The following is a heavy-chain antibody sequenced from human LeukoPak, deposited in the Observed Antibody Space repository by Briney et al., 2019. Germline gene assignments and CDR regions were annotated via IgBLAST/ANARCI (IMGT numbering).Heavy chain of an antibody. V-gene: IGHV3-15*01. D-gene: IGHD5-24*01. J-gene: IGHJ4*02. CDR3: TWMARIFTVDY. Sequence: GASLRLSCVLSGLTFSDAWMSWVRQAPGKGLEWVGRIRNDRITDYAAPVQGRFSISRDNSKNTFYLQMNSLRTEDTGMYLCTWMARIFTVDYWGQGTLVTVSS. CDR1: GLTFSDAW. CDR2: IRNDRIT.